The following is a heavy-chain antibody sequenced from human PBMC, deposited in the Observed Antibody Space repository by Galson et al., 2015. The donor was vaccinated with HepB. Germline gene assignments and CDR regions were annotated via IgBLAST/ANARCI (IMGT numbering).Heavy chain of an antibody. Sequence: SLRLSCAASGFTFSSYGMHWVRQAPGKGLEWVAVISYDGSNKYYADSVKGRFTISRDNSKNTLYLQMNSLRAEDTAVYYCASLGSSWFDYWGQGTLVTVSS. V-gene: IGHV3-30*03. CDR1: GFTFSSYG. CDR2: ISYDGSNK. J-gene: IGHJ4*02. D-gene: IGHD6-13*01. CDR3: ASLGSSWFDY.